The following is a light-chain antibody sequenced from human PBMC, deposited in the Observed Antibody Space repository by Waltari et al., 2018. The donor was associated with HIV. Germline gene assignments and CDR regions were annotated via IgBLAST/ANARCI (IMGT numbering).Light chain of an antibody. CDR3: CSYTKLTTHYVR. Sequence: QSALTQPASVSGSPGQSITISCNGTTTDIGGYNYVSWYQRHPDKAPKLIIFGVSNRPSGFSTRLSGSTSGNTASLTISRLQAEDEADYYCCSYTKLTTHYVRFGGGTKLTVL. CDR2: GVS. V-gene: IGLV2-14*03. CDR1: TTDIGGYNY. J-gene: IGLJ2*01.